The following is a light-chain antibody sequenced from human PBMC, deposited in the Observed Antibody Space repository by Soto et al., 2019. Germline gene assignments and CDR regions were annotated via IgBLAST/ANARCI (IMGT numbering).Light chain of an antibody. V-gene: IGLV1-47*01. CDR2: RNN. CDR1: SSNIGSNY. J-gene: IGLJ1*01. Sequence: QSVLTQPPSASGTPGQRVTISCSGSSSNIGSNYVYWYQQLPGTAPKLLIYRNNQRPSGVPDRFSGSKSGTSASLAISGLRSEDEADYYCAAWDDSLSGQVFGTGIKVTVL. CDR3: AAWDDSLSGQV.